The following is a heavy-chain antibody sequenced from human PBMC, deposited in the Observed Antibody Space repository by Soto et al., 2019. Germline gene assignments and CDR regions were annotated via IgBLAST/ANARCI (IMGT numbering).Heavy chain of an antibody. J-gene: IGHJ4*02. D-gene: IGHD3-9*01. Sequence: PGGSLRLSCAASGFTFSSYAMSWVRQAPGKGLEWVSAISGSGGSTYYADSVKGRFTISRDNSKNTLYLQMNSLRAEDTAVYYCAKDISRRYFDWFSPFDYWGQGTLVTVSS. CDR2: ISGSGGST. CDR3: AKDISRRYFDWFSPFDY. V-gene: IGHV3-23*01. CDR1: GFTFSSYA.